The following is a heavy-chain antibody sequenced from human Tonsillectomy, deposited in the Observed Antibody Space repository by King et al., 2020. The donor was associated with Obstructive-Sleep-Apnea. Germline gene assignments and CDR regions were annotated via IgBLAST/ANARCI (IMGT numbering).Heavy chain of an antibody. D-gene: IGHD6-13*01. CDR1: GFTFSSYA. CDR3: ARDRAAAEFDY. Sequence: QVQLVESGGGVVQPGRSLRLSCAASGFTFSSYAMHWVRQAPGKGLEWVAVISYDGSNKYYADSVKARFTISRDNSKNTLYLQMNSLRAEDTAVYYCARDRAAAEFDYWGQGTLVTVSS. CDR2: ISYDGSNK. J-gene: IGHJ4*02. V-gene: IGHV3-30-3*01.